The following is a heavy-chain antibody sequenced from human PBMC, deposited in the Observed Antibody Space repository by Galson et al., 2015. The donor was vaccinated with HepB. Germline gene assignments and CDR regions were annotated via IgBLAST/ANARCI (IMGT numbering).Heavy chain of an antibody. CDR3: ARDRDYRFDY. V-gene: IGHV1-18*04. CDR1: GYIFTTNG. Sequence: SVKVSCKASGYIFTTNGISWVRQAPGQGLEWLGWISINSGNTNYVERLQGRVTMTRDTSTSTAYMELRRLTSDDTAVYYCARDRDYRFDYWGQGTLVTVSS. J-gene: IGHJ4*02. D-gene: IGHD4/OR15-4a*01. CDR2: ISINSGNT.